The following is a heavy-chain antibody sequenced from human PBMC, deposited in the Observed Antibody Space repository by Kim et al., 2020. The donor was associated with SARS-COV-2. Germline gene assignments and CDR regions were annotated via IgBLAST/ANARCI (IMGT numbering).Heavy chain of an antibody. CDR2: IIPIFGTA. Sequence: SVKVSCKASGGTFSSYAISWVRQAPGQGLEWMGGIIPIFGTANYAQKFQGRVTITADESTSTAYMELSSLRSEDTAVYYCARIPEEQWLGGHGMDVWGQGTTVTVSS. V-gene: IGHV1-69*13. D-gene: IGHD6-19*01. CDR1: GGTFSSYA. J-gene: IGHJ6*02. CDR3: ARIPEEQWLGGHGMDV.